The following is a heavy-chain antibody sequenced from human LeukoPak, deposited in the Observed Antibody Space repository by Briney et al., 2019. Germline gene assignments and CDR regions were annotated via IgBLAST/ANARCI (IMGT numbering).Heavy chain of an antibody. V-gene: IGHV1-18*01. Sequence: ASVKVSCKASGGTFSSYAISWVRQDPGQGLEWMGWISAYNGNTNYAQKLQGRVTMTTDTSTSTAYMELRSLRSDDTAVYYCARDGAWFGELLHNDYWGQGTLVTVSS. CDR2: ISAYNGNT. CDR1: GGTFSSYA. CDR3: ARDGAWFGELLHNDY. J-gene: IGHJ4*02. D-gene: IGHD3-10*01.